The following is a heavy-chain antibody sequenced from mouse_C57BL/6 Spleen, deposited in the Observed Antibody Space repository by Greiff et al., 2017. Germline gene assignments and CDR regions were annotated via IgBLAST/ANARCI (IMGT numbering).Heavy chain of an antibody. J-gene: IGHJ4*01. CDR3: ARSGKWNYAMDY. D-gene: IGHD3-1*01. CDR1: GYTFTSYW. V-gene: IGHV1-72*01. CDR2: KDPNSGGT. Sequence: QVQLQQPGAELVKPGASVKLSCKASGYTFTSYWMHWVKQRPGRGLEWIGRKDPNSGGTKYNEKFKSKATLTVDKPSSTAYMQLSSRTSEDSAVYYCARSGKWNYAMDYWGQGTSVTVSS.